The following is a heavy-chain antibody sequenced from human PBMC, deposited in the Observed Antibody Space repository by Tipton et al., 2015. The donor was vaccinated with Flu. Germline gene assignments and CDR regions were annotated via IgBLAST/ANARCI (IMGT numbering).Heavy chain of an antibody. CDR1: RFTFSPYA. CDR3: AQDLLQ. Sequence: SLRLSCAASRFTFSPYAFYWVRQAPGKGLEWVAFIKYDGGNTNYPDSVKGRFTISRDNSKNMLYLQMNGLRPEDTAVYYCAQDLLQWGQGTLVTVSS. D-gene: IGHD5-24*01. J-gene: IGHJ4*02. V-gene: IGHV3-30*02. CDR2: IKYDGGNT.